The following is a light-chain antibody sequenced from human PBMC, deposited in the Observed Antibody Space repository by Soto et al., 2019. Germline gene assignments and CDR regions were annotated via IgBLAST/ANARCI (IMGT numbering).Light chain of an antibody. Sequence: EILLTQSPATLSVSPGERDTLSCRASQSVSSNLAWYQQKPGQAHRLIIYGASTRATGVTDRFSGSGSGTDFTLTISRLEPEDFAVYYCQQYGSSSWTLGQGTKVDIK. V-gene: IGKV3-20*01. CDR2: GAS. J-gene: IGKJ1*01. CDR3: QQYGSSSWT. CDR1: QSVSSN.